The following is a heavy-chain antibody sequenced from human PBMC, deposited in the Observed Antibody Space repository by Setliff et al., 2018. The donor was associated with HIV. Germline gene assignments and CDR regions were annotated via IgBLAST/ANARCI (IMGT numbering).Heavy chain of an antibody. Sequence: ASVKVSCKASGYTFTSYDINWVRQATGQGLEWMGWMNPNSGNRGYAQKFQGRVTISRNTSISTAYMELRSLRSDDTAVYYCARDVDYTDAFDIWGQGTMVTVSS. J-gene: IGHJ3*02. V-gene: IGHV1-8*03. D-gene: IGHD4-4*01. CDR3: ARDVDYTDAFDI. CDR2: MNPNSGNR. CDR1: GYTFTSYD.